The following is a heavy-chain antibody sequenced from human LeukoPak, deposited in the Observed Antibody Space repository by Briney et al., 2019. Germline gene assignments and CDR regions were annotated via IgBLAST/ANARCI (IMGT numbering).Heavy chain of an antibody. D-gene: IGHD6-19*01. V-gene: IGHV3-30*18. CDR2: ISYDGSNK. Sequence: PGGSLRLSCAASGFTFSSYGMHWVRQAPGKGLEWVAVISYDGSNKYYADSVKGRFTISRDNSKNTLYLQMNSLRAEDTAVCYCAKTRYSSGSDFDYWGQGTLVTVSS. CDR1: GFTFSSYG. CDR3: AKTRYSSGSDFDY. J-gene: IGHJ4*02.